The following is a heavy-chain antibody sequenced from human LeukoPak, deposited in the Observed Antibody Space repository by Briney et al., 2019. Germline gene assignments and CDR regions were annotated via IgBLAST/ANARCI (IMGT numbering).Heavy chain of an antibody. CDR3: ARHKRGIVVDAFDI. CDR1: GGSISSYY. J-gene: IGHJ3*02. D-gene: IGHD3-22*01. CDR2: IYYSGST. V-gene: IGHV4-59*08. Sequence: PSETLSLTCTVSGGSISSYYWSWIRQPPGKGPERIGYIYYSGSTNYNPSLKSRVTISVDTSKNQFSMKLSSVTAADTAVYYCARHKRGIVVDAFDIWGQGTMVTVSS.